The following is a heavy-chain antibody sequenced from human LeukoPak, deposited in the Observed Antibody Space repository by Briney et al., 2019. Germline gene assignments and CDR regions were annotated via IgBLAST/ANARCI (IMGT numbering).Heavy chain of an antibody. J-gene: IGHJ4*02. D-gene: IGHD5-24*01. Sequence: GGSLRLSCAASGFIFSRDSMNWVRQAPGKGLEWISYISRDSNIIFYADSVRGRFTISRDNAKNSLYLQMNSLRAEDTAVYYCVRGREMATEGGQGTLVTVSS. CDR1: GFIFSRDS. CDR2: ISRDSNII. V-gene: IGHV3-48*01. CDR3: VRGREMATE.